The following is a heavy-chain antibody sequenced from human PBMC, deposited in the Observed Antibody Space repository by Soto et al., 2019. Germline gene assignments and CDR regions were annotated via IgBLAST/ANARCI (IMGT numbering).Heavy chain of an antibody. J-gene: IGHJ6*02. Sequence: ASVKVSCKASGYTFTSYGISLVRQAPGQGLEWMGWISAYNGNTNYAQKLQGRVTMTTDTSTSTAYMELRSLRSDDTAVYYCARDRSCSSTSCYQAAYYYYYGMVVGAQGTTVTVSS. CDR1: GYTFTSYG. CDR3: ARDRSCSSTSCYQAAYYYYYGMVV. D-gene: IGHD2-2*01. V-gene: IGHV1-18*01. CDR2: ISAYNGNT.